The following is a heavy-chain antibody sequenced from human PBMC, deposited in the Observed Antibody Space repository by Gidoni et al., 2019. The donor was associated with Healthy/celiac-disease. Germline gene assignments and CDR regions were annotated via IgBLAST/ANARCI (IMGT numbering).Heavy chain of an antibody. Sequence: QVTLKESGPVLVKPTEPLPLTCTVSGFSLSNGRMAVSWIRQPPGKALEWLAHIFSNDEKSYRTSLKSRLTISKDTSKSQVVLTMTNMDPVDTATYYCARTRIAAAGLGDYWGQGTLVTVSS. V-gene: IGHV2-26*01. CDR1: GFSLSNGRMA. CDR2: IFSNDEK. D-gene: IGHD6-13*01. J-gene: IGHJ4*02. CDR3: ARTRIAAAGLGDY.